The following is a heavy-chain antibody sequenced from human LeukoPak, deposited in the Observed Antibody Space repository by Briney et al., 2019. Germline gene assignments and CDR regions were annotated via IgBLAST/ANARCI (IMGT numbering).Heavy chain of an antibody. V-gene: IGHV3-23*01. CDR2: ISGSAGST. CDR1: GFTSISYA. J-gene: IGHJ4*02. CDR3: ATIAAAGPFDY. Sequence: PGGSLRLSCAASGFTSISYAMSWVRQAPGEGLGCVSAISGSAGSTYYADSVKGRFTISRDNSKNTLYLQMNSLRAEDTAVYYCATIAAAGPFDYWGQGTLVTVSS. D-gene: IGHD6-13*01.